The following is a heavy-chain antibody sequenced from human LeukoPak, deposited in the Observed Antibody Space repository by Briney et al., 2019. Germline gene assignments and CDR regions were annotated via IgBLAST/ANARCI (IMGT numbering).Heavy chain of an antibody. CDR3: ARATRIALHDGIADY. CDR1: GYAFTSYD. J-gene: IGHJ4*02. V-gene: IGHV1-8*01. Sequence: ASVKVSCKTSGYAFTSYDVNWVRQATGQGLEWMGWMNPNSGNTGYAQKFQGRVTMTRNTSISTAYMELNSLRSEDTAVYYCARATRIALHDGIADYWGQGTLVTVSS. CDR2: MNPNSGNT. D-gene: IGHD6-13*01.